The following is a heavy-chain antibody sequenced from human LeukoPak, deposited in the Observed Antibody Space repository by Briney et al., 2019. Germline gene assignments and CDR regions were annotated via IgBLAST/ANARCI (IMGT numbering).Heavy chain of an antibody. CDR2: ICQCGST. V-gene: IGHV4-30-2*01. D-gene: IGHD5-12*01. CDR3: ARIVATSGTPFYFDD. J-gene: IGHJ4*02. Sequence: PSETLSLTWAVSGGSIGSGGYSWSWLRQPPGKGREWIRYICQCGSTYYNPSLKARAPISVARSKTQFSLELSSVTAADWAVYYCARIVATSGTPFYFDDWGQGTLVTVSS. CDR1: GGSIGSGGYS.